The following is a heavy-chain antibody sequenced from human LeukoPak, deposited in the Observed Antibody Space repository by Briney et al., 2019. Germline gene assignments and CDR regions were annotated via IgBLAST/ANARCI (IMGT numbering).Heavy chain of an antibody. CDR3: ARAVDSSGYQHKGFDP. D-gene: IGHD3-22*01. V-gene: IGHV4-39*07. CDR1: DGSISSSSYY. Sequence: SETLSLTCTVSDGSISSSSYYWGWIRQPPGKGLEWIGSIHYSGSTYYNPSLKSRVTISLDTSKNQFSLKLTSVTAADTAVYYCARAVDSSGYQHKGFDPWGQGTLVTVSS. CDR2: IHYSGST. J-gene: IGHJ5*02.